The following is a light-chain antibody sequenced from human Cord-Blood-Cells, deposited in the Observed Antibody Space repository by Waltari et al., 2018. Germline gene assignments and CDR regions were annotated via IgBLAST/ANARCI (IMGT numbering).Light chain of an antibody. V-gene: IGKV4-1*01. CDR1: QSVLYSSNNKNY. J-gene: IGKJ1*01. CDR2: WAS. CDR3: QKYYSTPWT. Sequence: DIVMTQSPDSLAVSLGERATINCKSSQSVLYSSNNKNYLAWYQQKPGQPPKLLIYWASNRESGVPVRFSGSGSGTDFTLTISSLQAEDVAVYYCQKYYSTPWTFGQGTKVEIK.